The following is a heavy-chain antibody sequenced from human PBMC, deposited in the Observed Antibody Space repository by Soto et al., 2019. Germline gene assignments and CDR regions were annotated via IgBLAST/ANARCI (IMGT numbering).Heavy chain of an antibody. V-gene: IGHV3-21*01. J-gene: IGHJ4*02. CDR3: ARDISLSSGYSYGYTVDY. D-gene: IGHD5-18*01. Sequence: GGSLRLSCAASGFTFSSYSMNWVRQAPGKGLEWVSSISSSSSYIYYADSVKGRFTISRDNAKNSLYLQMNSLRAEDTAVYYCARDISLSSGYSYGYTVDYWGQGTLVTVSS. CDR1: GFTFSSYS. CDR2: ISSSSSYI.